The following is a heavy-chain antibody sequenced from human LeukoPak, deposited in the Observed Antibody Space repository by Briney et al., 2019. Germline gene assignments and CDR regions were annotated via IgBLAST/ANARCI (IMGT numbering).Heavy chain of an antibody. CDR2: IYYSGST. CDR3: ARDPVVDSSGWYDAFDI. D-gene: IGHD6-19*01. Sequence: SETLSLTCTVSGGSNSSYYWSWIRQPPGKGLEWIGYIYYSGSTNYNPSLKSRVTISVDTSKNQFSLKLSSVTAADTAVYYCARDPVVDSSGWYDAFDIWGQGTMVTVSS. CDR1: GGSNSSYY. V-gene: IGHV4-59*01. J-gene: IGHJ3*02.